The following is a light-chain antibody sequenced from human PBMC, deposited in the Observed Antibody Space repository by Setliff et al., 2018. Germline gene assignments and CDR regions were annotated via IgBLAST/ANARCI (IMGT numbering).Light chain of an antibody. CDR2: EVT. Sequence: SVLTQPASVSGSPGQSITISCTGTSSDVGYYDLVSWYQQYPGKAPKLVIYEVTKRPLGVSDRFSGSKSANTASLTISGLQAEDEADYYCCSYLSSGNHVVFGGGTKVTVL. V-gene: IGLV2-23*02. CDR1: SSDVGYYDL. CDR3: CSYLSSGNHVV. J-gene: IGLJ2*01.